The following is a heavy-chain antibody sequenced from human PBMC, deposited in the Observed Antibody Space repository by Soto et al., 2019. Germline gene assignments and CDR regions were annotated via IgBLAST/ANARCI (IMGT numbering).Heavy chain of an antibody. V-gene: IGHV1-18*04. Sequence: QVQLVQSGAEVKKPGASVKVSCKASGYTFTSYGISWVRQAPGQGLEWMGWISAYNGNTNYAQKLQGRVTMTADTSTSTACMAGRSLGSEDTAVYYCARVAVVVSSTFAAYWGQGTLVTVSS. CDR1: GYTFTSYG. J-gene: IGHJ4*02. CDR2: ISAYNGNT. D-gene: IGHD6-13*01. CDR3: ARVAVVVSSTFAAY.